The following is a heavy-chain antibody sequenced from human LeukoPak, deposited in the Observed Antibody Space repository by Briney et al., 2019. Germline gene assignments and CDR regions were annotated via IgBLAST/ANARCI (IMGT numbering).Heavy chain of an antibody. V-gene: IGHV1-46*01. CDR3: ARGGGLGHSIGQSDFDY. CDR1: GYTFTSYY. J-gene: IGHJ4*02. Sequence: GASVKVSCKASGYTFTSYYMHCVRQAPGQGLEWMAIINPSGGSTSYAQKFQGRVTMTRDTSTSTVYMELSSLRSEDTAVYFCARGGGLGHSIGQSDFDYWGQGTLVTVSS. D-gene: IGHD6-25*01. CDR2: INPSGGST.